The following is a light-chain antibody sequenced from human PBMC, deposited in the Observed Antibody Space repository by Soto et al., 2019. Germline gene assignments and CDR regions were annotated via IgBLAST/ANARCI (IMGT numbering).Light chain of an antibody. V-gene: IGKV3-20*01. CDR3: QQYGSSAPIT. CDR2: GAS. CDR1: QNVGNN. J-gene: IGKJ5*01. Sequence: EIVMTQSPATLSVSPGERATLSFRASQNVGNNLVWYQQKPGQAPRLLIYGASIRATGIPDRFSGSGSETDFTLTISRLEPEDFALYYCQQYGSSAPITFGQGTRLEI.